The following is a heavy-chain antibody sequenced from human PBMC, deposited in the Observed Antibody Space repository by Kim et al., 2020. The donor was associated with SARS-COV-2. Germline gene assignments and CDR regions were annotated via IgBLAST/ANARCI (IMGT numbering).Heavy chain of an antibody. J-gene: IGHJ4*02. D-gene: IGHD2-21*02. V-gene: IGHV1-3*01. CDR3: LAYCSGDCYSGAY. CDR1: GYTFTNYA. CDR2: IKVDNGNT. Sequence: ASVKVSCKASGYTFTNYAMHWVRQAPGQRLEWMGRIKVDNGNTIYSQKLQGRVTITRDTSASTDYMELSSLRSEDTAVYYCLAYCSGDCYSGAYWGQGTL.